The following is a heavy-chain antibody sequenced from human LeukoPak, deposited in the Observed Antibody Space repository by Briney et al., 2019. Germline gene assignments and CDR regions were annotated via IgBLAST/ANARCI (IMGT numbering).Heavy chain of an antibody. V-gene: IGHV3-23*01. CDR3: AKDVYEVGASTPDY. D-gene: IGHD1-26*01. CDR1: GFNFRSYA. CDR2: ISGSGGST. J-gene: IGHJ4*02. Sequence: GGSLRLSCAASGFNFRSYAMSWVRQAPGKGLEWVSAISGSGGSTYSADSVKGRFTISRDNSKNTLYLQMNTLRAEDTAVYYCAKDVYEVGASTPDYWGQGTLVTVSS.